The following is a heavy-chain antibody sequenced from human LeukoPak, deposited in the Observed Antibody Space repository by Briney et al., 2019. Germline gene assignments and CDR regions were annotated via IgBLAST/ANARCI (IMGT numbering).Heavy chain of an antibody. D-gene: IGHD3-10*01. J-gene: IGHJ4*02. CDR3: ARDMFRGAPDYFDY. V-gene: IGHV3-30*04. Sequence: GGSLRLSCAASGFTFSSYAMHWVRQAPGKGLEWVAVISYDGSNKYYADSVKGRFTISRDNSKNTLYLQMNSLRAEDSALYYCARDMFRGAPDYFDYWGQGTLVTVSS. CDR2: ISYDGSNK. CDR1: GFTFSSYA.